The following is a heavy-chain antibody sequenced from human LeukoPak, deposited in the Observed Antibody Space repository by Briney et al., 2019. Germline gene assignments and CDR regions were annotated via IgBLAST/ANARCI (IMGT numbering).Heavy chain of an antibody. V-gene: IGHV3-23*01. CDR2: ISASGTST. Sequence: PGGSLRLSCAASGFTFSIHNMDWVRQAPGKGLEWVSAISASGTSTYYADSVKGRFTISRDNSKNTLYLQMNSLRAEDTAVYYCAKGARGAVAGTGDYWGQGTLVTVSS. CDR3: AKGARGAVAGTGDY. J-gene: IGHJ4*02. D-gene: IGHD6-19*01. CDR1: GFTFSIHN.